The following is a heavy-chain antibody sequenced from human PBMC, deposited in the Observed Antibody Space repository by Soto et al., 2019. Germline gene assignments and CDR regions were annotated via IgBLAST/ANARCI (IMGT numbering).Heavy chain of an antibody. Sequence: GGSLRLSCAASGFTFTDYWTHWVRQAPGKGLVWVSRINSDGSRTSYADSVTGRFTISRDNAKNTLYLQMNSLRVEDTALYYCARETYRGFYFDYWGQGTLVTVS. CDR1: GFTFTDYW. D-gene: IGHD4-4*01. V-gene: IGHV3-74*01. J-gene: IGHJ4*02. CDR3: ARETYRGFYFDY. CDR2: INSDGSRT.